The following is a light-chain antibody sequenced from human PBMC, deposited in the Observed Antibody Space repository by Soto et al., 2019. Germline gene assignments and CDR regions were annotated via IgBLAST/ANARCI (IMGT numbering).Light chain of an antibody. Sequence: DVQMTQSPSTLSASIGDRVTITCRASQNIDQWLAWFQQKPGKAPKVLIYKVSTLQSGVPSRFSASGSATEFTLTISSLQPDDFATYYCQHYDGYSPWTFGQGTKVEI. CDR2: KVS. CDR1: QNIDQW. V-gene: IGKV1-5*03. J-gene: IGKJ1*01. CDR3: QHYDGYSPWT.